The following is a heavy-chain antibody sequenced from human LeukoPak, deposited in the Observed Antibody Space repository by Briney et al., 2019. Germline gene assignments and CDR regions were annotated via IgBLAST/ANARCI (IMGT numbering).Heavy chain of an antibody. D-gene: IGHD2-15*01. CDR3: ARHGPGYRSGGSCYRVPYWFDP. Sequence: SETLSLTCAVYGGSFSGYYWSWIRQPPGKGLEWIGEINHSGSTNYNPSLKSRVTISVDTSKNQFSLKLSSVTAADTAVYYCARHGPGYRSGGSCYRVPYWFDPWGQGTLVTVSS. CDR2: INHSGST. J-gene: IGHJ5*02. V-gene: IGHV4-34*01. CDR1: GGSFSGYY.